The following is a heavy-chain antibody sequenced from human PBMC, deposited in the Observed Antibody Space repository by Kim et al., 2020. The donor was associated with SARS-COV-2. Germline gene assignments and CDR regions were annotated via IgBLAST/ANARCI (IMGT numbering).Heavy chain of an antibody. CDR3: AKQFAVC. D-gene: IGHD3-10*01. CDR2: ISESGANT. J-gene: IGHJ2*01. V-gene: IGHV3-23*01. Sequence: GGSLRLSCAASGFTFSNYAMNWVRQAPGKGLEWLASISESGANTDYADSVKGRFTISRDNSDNTLYLQMNNLRADDTAVYYCAKQFAVCWGRGTLITVSS. CDR1: GFTFSNYA.